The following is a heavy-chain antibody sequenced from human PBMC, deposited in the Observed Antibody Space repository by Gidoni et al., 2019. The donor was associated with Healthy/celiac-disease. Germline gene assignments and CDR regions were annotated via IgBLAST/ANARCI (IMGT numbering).Heavy chain of an antibody. CDR1: GGSISSYY. CDR2: IYTSGST. D-gene: IGHD2-2*01. V-gene: IGHV4-4*07. Sequence: QQASGPGMVKPSETLSLTCTVSGGSISSYYWSWIRQPAGKGLEWIGRIYTSGSTNYNPSLKSRVTMSVDTAKNQFSLKLSSVTAADTAVYYCARVYCSSTSCRGLWFDPWGQGTLVTVSS. CDR3: ARVYCSSTSCRGLWFDP. J-gene: IGHJ5*02.